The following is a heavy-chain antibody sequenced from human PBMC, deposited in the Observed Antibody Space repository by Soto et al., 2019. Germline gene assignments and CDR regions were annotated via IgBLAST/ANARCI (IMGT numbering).Heavy chain of an antibody. CDR1: GYTFTGHY. J-gene: IGHJ4*02. CDR3: ARDQYQYSSSWGFDY. D-gene: IGHD6-13*01. CDR2: INTNSGDT. Sequence: ASVKVSCKASGYTFTGHYMHWVRQAPGQGLEWMGWINTNSGDTKYAQKFQGWVTMTRDTSISTAYIELSRLKSDDTAVYYCARDQYQYSSSWGFDYWGQGTLVTVSS. V-gene: IGHV1-2*04.